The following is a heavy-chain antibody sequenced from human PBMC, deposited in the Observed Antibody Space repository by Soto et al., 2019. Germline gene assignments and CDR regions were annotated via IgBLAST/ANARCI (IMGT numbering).Heavy chain of an antibody. Sequence: QVQLVQSGAAVKKLGATLKVTCKSFGYTFTSYAVPWVRRDPGQRLEWMGWINAGNGNTKYSQKFQGSVTITSDTSARTAYMELRSLRSEDTAVYYCERDGAAAGTGFDYWGQGTLVTVSS. D-gene: IGHD6-13*01. V-gene: IGHV1-3*01. CDR2: INAGNGNT. J-gene: IGHJ4*02. CDR3: ERDGAAAGTGFDY. CDR1: GYTFTSYA.